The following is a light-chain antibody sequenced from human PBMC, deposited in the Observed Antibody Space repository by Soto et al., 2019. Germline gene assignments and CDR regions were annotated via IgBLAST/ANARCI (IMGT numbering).Light chain of an antibody. Sequence: DIQMTQSPSSLSASVGDRVTITCRASQSISSYLNWYHQKPGKAPKLLIYAASSLQSGVPSRFSGSGSGTDFTLTISSLQPEDFATYYCQQSYSTLITFGQGTRLDIK. CDR3: QQSYSTLIT. J-gene: IGKJ5*01. CDR1: QSISSY. CDR2: AAS. V-gene: IGKV1-39*01.